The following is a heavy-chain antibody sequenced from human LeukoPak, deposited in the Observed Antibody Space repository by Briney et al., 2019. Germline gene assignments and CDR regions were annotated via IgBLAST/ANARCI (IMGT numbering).Heavy chain of an antibody. V-gene: IGHV3-53*05. D-gene: IGHD1-26*01. CDR3: AKDQFRWEGIFDY. J-gene: IGHJ4*02. CDR2: IYSGGST. CDR1: GFTVSSNY. Sequence: GGSLRLSCAASGFTVSSNYMSWVRQAPGKGLEWVSVIYSGGSTYYAGSVKGRFTISRDNSKNTLYLQMNSLRAEDTAVYYCAKDQFRWEGIFDYWAREPWSPSPQ.